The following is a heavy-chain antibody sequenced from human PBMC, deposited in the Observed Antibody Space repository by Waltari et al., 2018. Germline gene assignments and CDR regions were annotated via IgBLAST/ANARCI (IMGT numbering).Heavy chain of an antibody. CDR1: GFTFCSYR. Sequence: EVQVVVSGGDLVQPGGSLRLSCAASGFTFCSYRMTWVRQAPGKGLVWGANITEEGGEKEYVDSVKGRFTISRDNAKHSLYLQMNSLRVEDTAVYYCARLHSANYWGQGTLVTVSS. J-gene: IGHJ4*02. D-gene: IGHD2-15*01. CDR2: ITEEGGEK. V-gene: IGHV3-7*01. CDR3: ARLHSANY.